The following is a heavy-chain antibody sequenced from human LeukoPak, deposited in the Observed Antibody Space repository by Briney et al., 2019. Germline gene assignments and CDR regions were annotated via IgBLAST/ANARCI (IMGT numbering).Heavy chain of an antibody. V-gene: IGHV2-5*02. D-gene: IGHD6-13*01. J-gene: IGHJ4*02. CDR2: IYWDDDK. CDR1: GFSLSTSGGG. CDR3: AHTQMGGEGVPAAGDFDY. Sequence: SGPTLVNPTQTLTLTCTFSGFSLSTSGGGVGWIRQPPGKALEWLALIYWDDDKRYSPSLKSRLTITKDTSKNQVVLTMTNMDPVDTTTFYCAHTQMGGEGVPAAGDFDYWGQGTLVTVSS.